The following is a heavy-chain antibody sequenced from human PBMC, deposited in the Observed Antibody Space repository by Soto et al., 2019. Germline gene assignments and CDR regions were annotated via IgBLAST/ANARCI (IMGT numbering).Heavy chain of an antibody. CDR3: ASLSATTYYYYYGMDV. J-gene: IGHJ6*02. V-gene: IGHV3-48*02. CDR2: ISSSSSTI. Sequence: EVQLVESGGGLVQPGGSLRLSCAASGFTFSSYSMNWVRQAPGKGLEWVSYISSSSSTIYYADSVKGRFTISRDNAQNALYLQMNSLRDEDTAVYYCASLSATTYYYYYGMDVWGHGTTVTVSS. D-gene: IGHD4-17*01. CDR1: GFTFSSYS.